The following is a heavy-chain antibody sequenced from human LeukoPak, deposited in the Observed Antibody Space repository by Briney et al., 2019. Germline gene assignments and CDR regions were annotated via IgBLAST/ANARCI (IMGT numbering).Heavy chain of an antibody. CDR3: ARHLMVVVIDDAFDI. CDR2: IKQDGSEK. V-gene: IGHV3-7*01. Sequence: GGSLRLSCVGSGFTFSRYWMSWVRQAPGKGLEWVANIKQDGSEKYYVDSVKGRFTISRDNAKNSLYLQMNSLRAEDTAVYYCARHLMVVVIDDAFDIWGQGTMVTVSS. D-gene: IGHD3-22*01. CDR1: GFTFSRYW. J-gene: IGHJ3*02.